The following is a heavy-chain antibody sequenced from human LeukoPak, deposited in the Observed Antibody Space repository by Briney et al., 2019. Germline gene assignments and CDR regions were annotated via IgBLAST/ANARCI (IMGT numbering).Heavy chain of an antibody. V-gene: IGHV3-30*03. D-gene: IGHD2-2*01. CDR1: GFTFSSHG. CDR3: AREAVNLYCSSTSCHDFDY. Sequence: PGGSLRLSCAASGFTFSSHGMHWVRQAPGKGLEWVAVISYDGSNKYYADSVKGRFTISRDNSKNTLYLQMNSLRAEDTAVYYCAREAVNLYCSSTSCHDFDYWGQGTLVTVSS. J-gene: IGHJ4*02. CDR2: ISYDGSNK.